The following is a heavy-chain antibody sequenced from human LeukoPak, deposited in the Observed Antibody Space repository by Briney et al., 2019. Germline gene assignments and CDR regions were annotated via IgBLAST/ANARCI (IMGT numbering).Heavy chain of an antibody. Sequence: SETLSLTCTVSGGSISSSSYYWGWIRQPPGKGLEWIGSIYYSGSTYYNPSLKSRVTISVDTSKNQFSLKLSSVTAADTAVYYCARGRIQLWLAYYFDYWGQGTLVTVSS. D-gene: IGHD5-18*01. CDR3: ARGRIQLWLAYYFDY. V-gene: IGHV4-39*01. CDR1: GGSISSSSYY. CDR2: IYYSGST. J-gene: IGHJ4*02.